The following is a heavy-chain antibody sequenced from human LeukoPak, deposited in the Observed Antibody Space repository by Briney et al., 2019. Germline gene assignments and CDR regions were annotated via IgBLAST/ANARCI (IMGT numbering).Heavy chain of an antibody. Sequence: SETLSLTCTVSGGSISSYYWSWIRQPPGKGLEWIGYIYYSGSTNYNPSLKSRVTISVDTSKNQFSLKLSSVTAAGTAVYYCATLQVGEFDEYYFDYWGQGTLVTVSS. D-gene: IGHD1-26*01. J-gene: IGHJ4*02. CDR3: ATLQVGEFDEYYFDY. CDR2: IYYSGST. V-gene: IGHV4-59*01. CDR1: GGSISSYY.